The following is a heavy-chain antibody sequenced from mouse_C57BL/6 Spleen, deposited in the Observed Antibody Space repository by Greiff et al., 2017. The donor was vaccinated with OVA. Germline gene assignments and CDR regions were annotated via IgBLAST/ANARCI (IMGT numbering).Heavy chain of an antibody. Sequence: EVQLVESGGGLVKPGGSLKLSCAASGFTFSDYGMHWVRQAPEKGLEWVAYISSGSSTIYYADTVKGRFTISRDNAKNTLFLQMTSLRSEDTAMYYCASPGSNLAWFAYWGQGTLVTVSA. D-gene: IGHD2-5*01. CDR3: ASPGSNLAWFAY. J-gene: IGHJ3*01. V-gene: IGHV5-17*01. CDR2: ISSGSSTI. CDR1: GFTFSDYG.